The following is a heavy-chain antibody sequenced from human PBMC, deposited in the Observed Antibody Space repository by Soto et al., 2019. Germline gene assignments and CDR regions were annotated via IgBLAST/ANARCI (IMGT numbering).Heavy chain of an antibody. CDR1: GYSFTSYW. Sequence: GESLKISCKGSGYSFTSYWIGWVRQMPGKGLECMGIIYPGDSDTRYSPSFQGQVTISADKSISTAYLQWSSLKASDTAMYYCARVHLRLGDPDWFDPWGQGTLVTVSS. J-gene: IGHJ5*02. D-gene: IGHD3-16*01. CDR2: IYPGDSDT. CDR3: ARVHLRLGDPDWFDP. V-gene: IGHV5-51*01.